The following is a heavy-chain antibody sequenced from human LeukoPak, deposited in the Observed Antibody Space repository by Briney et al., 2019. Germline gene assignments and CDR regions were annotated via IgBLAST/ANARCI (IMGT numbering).Heavy chain of an antibody. V-gene: IGHV3-53*01. D-gene: IGHD1-26*01. CDR2: IYSDGNT. J-gene: IGHJ1*01. CDR1: GFTVSNNR. CDR3: VREREGSNSEH. Sequence: PGGSLRLSCAASGFTVSNNRLSWVRQAPGMGLEWVSTIYSDGNTYYPDSVKGRFTISRDGSKNTLYLQLNSLRTEDTAMYYCVREREGSNSEHWGQGTLVTVPS.